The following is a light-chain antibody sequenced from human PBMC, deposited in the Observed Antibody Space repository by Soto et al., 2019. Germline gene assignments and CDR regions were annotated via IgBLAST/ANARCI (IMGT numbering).Light chain of an antibody. J-gene: IGKJ1*01. Sequence: DIQLTQSPSTLSAAVGDRVTITCRASQGMSDWLAWYQQKPGRAPKLLISRTSNLERGVPSRFSGSGSGTEFTLTISSLQPDDFATYHCQCYNDYCWTFGQGTKVEIK. V-gene: IGKV1-5*03. CDR3: QCYNDYCWT. CDR1: QGMSDW. CDR2: RTS.